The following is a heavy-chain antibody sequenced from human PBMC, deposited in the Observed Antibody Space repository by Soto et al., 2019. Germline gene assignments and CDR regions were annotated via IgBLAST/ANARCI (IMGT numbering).Heavy chain of an antibody. CDR1: GFTFSSYD. Sequence: PGGSLRLPCAASGFTFSSYDMHWVRQAPGKALEWVAVIWYDGSNKYYADSVKGRFTISRDNSKNTLYLQMNSLRAEDTAVYYCARGHPSSWTYGGNSDAFDIWGQGTMVTVSS. CDR3: ARGHPSSWTYGGNSDAFDI. D-gene: IGHD4-17*01. CDR2: IWYDGSNK. J-gene: IGHJ3*02. V-gene: IGHV3-33*01.